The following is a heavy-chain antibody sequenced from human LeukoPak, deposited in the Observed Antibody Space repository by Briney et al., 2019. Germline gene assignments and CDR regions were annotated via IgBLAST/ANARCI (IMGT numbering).Heavy chain of an antibody. V-gene: IGHV3-30*02. CDR2: IRYDGSNK. CDR3: AKDRYQLPRFDP. J-gene: IGHJ5*02. CDR1: GFTFSSYW. Sequence: GGSLRLSCAASGFTFSSYWMSWVRQAPGKGLEWVAFIRYDGSNKYYADSVKGRFTISRDNSKNTLYLQMNSLRAEDTAVYYCAKDRYQLPRFDPWGQGTLVTVSS. D-gene: IGHD2-2*01.